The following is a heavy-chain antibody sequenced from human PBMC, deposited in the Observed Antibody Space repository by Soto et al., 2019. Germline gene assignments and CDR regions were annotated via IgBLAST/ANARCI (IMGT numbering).Heavy chain of an antibody. CDR3: ARDLRFALWFGGDAFDI. Sequence: QVPLVQSGAEVKKPGASVKVSCKASGYTFTSYGISWVRQAPGQGLEWMGWISAYNGNTNYAQKLQGRVTMTTDTSTSTAYMELRSLRSDDTAVYYCARDLRFALWFGGDAFDIWGQGTMVTVSS. CDR1: GYTFTSYG. V-gene: IGHV1-18*01. J-gene: IGHJ3*02. CDR2: ISAYNGNT. D-gene: IGHD3-10*01.